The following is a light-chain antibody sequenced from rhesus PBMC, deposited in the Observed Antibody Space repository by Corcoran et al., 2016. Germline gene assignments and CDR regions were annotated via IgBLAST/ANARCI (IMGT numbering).Light chain of an antibody. CDR3: QHYYSTPYS. CDR1: QGITND. J-gene: IGKJ2*01. Sequence: DIQMTQSPSSLSASVGDRVTITCRASQGITNDLAWYQQKPGETPKLLIYEASSLQSGIPSRFSGSGSGTDVTLTISSLQPEDFATYYCQHYYSTPYSFGQGTEVEIK. CDR2: EAS. V-gene: IGKV1-25*01.